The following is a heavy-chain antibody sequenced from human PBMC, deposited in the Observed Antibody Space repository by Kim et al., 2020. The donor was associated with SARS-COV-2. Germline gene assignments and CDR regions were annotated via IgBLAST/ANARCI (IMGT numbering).Heavy chain of an antibody. J-gene: IGHJ5*02. CDR2: IYYSGST. Sequence: SETLSLTCTVSGGSISSYYWSWIRQPPGKGLEWIGYIYYSGSTNYNPSLKSRVTISVDTSKNQFSLKLSSVTAADTAVYYCARGSHGSNWFDPWGQCTLV. V-gene: IGHV4-59*01. CDR3: ARGSHGSNWFDP. D-gene: IGHD5-18*01. CDR1: GGSISSYY.